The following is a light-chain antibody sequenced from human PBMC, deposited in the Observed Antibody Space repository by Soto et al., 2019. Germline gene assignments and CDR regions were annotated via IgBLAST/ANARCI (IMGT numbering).Light chain of an antibody. CDR3: QQYARSSWT. Sequence: EIVLTQSPGTLSLSPGERATLSCRASQSVSSSYLAWYQQKPGQAPRLLIYGASNRATGIPDRFSGSGSGTDFTLTISRLEPDDSAVYYCQQYARSSWTFGQGTKV. V-gene: IGKV3-20*01. J-gene: IGKJ1*01. CDR1: QSVSSSY. CDR2: GAS.